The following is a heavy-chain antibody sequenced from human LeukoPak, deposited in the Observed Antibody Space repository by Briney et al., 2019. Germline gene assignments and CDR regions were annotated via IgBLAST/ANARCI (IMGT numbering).Heavy chain of an antibody. CDR3: ARLQQLVLPDY. CDR1: GYSFTTYW. D-gene: IGHD6-13*01. J-gene: IGHJ4*02. Sequence: GESLKISCQGSGYSFTTYWINWVRQMPGKGLEWMGRIDPSDSYTNYSPSFQGQVTISADKSISTAYLQWSSLKASDTAMYYCARLQQLVLPDYWGQGTLVTASS. CDR2: IDPSDSYT. V-gene: IGHV5-10-1*04.